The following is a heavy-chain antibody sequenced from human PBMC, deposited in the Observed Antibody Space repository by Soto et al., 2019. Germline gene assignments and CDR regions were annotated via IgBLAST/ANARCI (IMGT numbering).Heavy chain of an antibody. Sequence: SVKVSCKASGDTSSNYGVSWVRQAPGQGLEWMGGILPVFGTTTYARSFQGRITITADKSTSTVYMELTGLRSDDTATYYCARDPDEVVGTDYHYYGMDVWDQGATVTVSS. CDR2: ILPVFGTT. D-gene: IGHD1-26*01. CDR3: ARDPDEVVGTDYHYYGMDV. V-gene: IGHV1-69*06. J-gene: IGHJ6*02. CDR1: GDTSSNYG.